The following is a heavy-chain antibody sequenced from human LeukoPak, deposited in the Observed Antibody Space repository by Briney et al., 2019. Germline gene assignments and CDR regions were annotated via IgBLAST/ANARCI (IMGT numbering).Heavy chain of an antibody. CDR1: GYTFTSYY. V-gene: IGHV1-46*01. CDR3: ARKTGGYRGYYFDY. Sequence: ASVKVSCKASGYTFTSYYMHWVRQAPGQGLEWMGIINPSGGTTTYAQKFQGRVTMTRDTSTSTVYMELSSLKSEDTAVFYCARKTGGYRGYYFDYWGQGTLVTVSS. D-gene: IGHD3-22*01. CDR2: INPSGGTT. J-gene: IGHJ4*02.